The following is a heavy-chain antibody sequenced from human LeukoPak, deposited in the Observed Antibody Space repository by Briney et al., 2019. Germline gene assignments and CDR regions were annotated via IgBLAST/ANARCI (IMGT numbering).Heavy chain of an antibody. D-gene: IGHD2-15*01. CDR1: GLSIGDDS. J-gene: IGHJ6*02. CDR2: ISWDESTT. Sequence: GGSLRLSCAASGLSIGDDSMHWVRQAPGKGLEWVSLISWDESTTYYSDSVKGRFTVSRDSSKNSLHLQMNSLRNEDTALYYCARGPNRWWVVSRNWGMDVWGQGTTVTVSS. V-gene: IGHV3-43*01. CDR3: ARGPNRWWVVSRNWGMDV.